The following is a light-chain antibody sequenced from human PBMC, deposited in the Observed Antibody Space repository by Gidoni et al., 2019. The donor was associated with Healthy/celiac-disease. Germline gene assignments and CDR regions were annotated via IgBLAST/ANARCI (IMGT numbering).Light chain of an antibody. CDR3: QQYGSSPWT. CDR2: GAS. CDR1: QSVSSSY. V-gene: IGKV3-20*01. Sequence: EIVFTQSPGTLSLSPGERATLSCRASQSVSSSYLAWYQQKPGQAPRLLIYGASSRATGIPDRFSGSGSGTDFTLTISRLGPEDFAVYYCQQYGSSPWTFGQGTKVEIK. J-gene: IGKJ1*01.